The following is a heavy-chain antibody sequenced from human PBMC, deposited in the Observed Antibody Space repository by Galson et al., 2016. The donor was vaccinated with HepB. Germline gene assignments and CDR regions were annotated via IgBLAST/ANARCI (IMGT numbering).Heavy chain of an antibody. V-gene: IGHV1-69*13. CDR3: ARAASSSPYTGIDP. J-gene: IGHJ5*02. D-gene: IGHD2-15*01. CDR1: GGTFSSFG. Sequence: SVKVSCKASGGTFSSFGYNWVRQTPGQGLEWMGGIVPIFDTANYAQKFQGRVTITADESTSTAFMELNSLRSEDTAVYYCARAASSSPYTGIDPWGQGTVVTVSS. CDR2: IVPIFDTA.